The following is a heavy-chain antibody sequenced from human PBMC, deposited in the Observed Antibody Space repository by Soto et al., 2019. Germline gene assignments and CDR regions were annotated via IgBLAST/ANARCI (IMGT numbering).Heavy chain of an antibody. CDR1: GGSISSGGYY. CDR2: IYYSGST. J-gene: IGHJ4*02. CDR3: ARVGSGYYNQGYYFDY. V-gene: IGHV4-31*03. D-gene: IGHD3-3*01. Sequence: QVQLQESGPGLVKPSQTLSLTCTVSGGSISSGGYYWSWIRQHPGKGLEWIGYIYYSGSTYYNPSLKSRSNITVKTAKNPFSLKLSSVTAAETGVDYCARVGSGYYNQGYYFDYWGQGTLVTVSS.